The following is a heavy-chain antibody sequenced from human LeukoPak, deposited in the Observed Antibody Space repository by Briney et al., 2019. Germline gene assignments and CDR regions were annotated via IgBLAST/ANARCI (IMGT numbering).Heavy chain of an antibody. D-gene: IGHD3-10*01. V-gene: IGHV4-34*01. J-gene: IGHJ4*02. CDR2: INHSGST. CDR3: ARGLQVRGVHFDY. Sequence: SETLSLTCAVDGRSFSGYYWSLIRQPPGKGLEWIGEINHSGSTNYNPSLKSRVTISVDTSKNQFSLKLSSVTAADTAVYYCARGLQVRGVHFDYWGQGTLVTVSS. CDR1: GRSFSGYY.